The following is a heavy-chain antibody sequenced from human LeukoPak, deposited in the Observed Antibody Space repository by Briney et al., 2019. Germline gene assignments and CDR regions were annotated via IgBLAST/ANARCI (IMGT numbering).Heavy chain of an antibody. J-gene: IGHJ2*01. V-gene: IGHV3-9*01. CDR2: ITWNSGDI. CDR1: GFSFDDYA. CDR3: AKAFSSTWYWYFGL. D-gene: IGHD6-13*01. Sequence: GRSLRLSCAASGFSFDDYAMHWVRQAPGKGLEWVSGITWNSGDIDYADSVKGRFIISRDNAKNSLFLQMNSLRPEDTALYYCAKAFSSTWYWYFGLWGRGTLVTVSS.